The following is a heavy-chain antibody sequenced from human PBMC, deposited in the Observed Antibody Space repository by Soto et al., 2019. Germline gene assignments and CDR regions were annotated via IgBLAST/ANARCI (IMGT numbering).Heavy chain of an antibody. Sequence: QVQLVQSGAEVKKPGSSVKVSCKASGGTFSSYAISWVRQAPGQGLEWMGGIIPIFGTANYAQKFQGRVTITADESTSTAYMELSSLRSEETAVYYCARDRGRYYYDSSGAFDIWGQGTMVTVSS. V-gene: IGHV1-69*01. CDR3: ARDRGRYYYDSSGAFDI. CDR1: GGTFSSYA. D-gene: IGHD3-22*01. CDR2: IIPIFGTA. J-gene: IGHJ3*02.